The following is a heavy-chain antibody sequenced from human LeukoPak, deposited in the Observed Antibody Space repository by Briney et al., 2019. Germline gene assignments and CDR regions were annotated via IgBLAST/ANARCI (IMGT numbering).Heavy chain of an antibody. J-gene: IGHJ5*02. CDR2: INPSGGST. CDR3: ARVAIFGVALNWFDP. V-gene: IGHV1-46*03. Sequence: ASVKVSCKASGYTFTSYYMHWVRQAPGQGLEWMGIINPSGGSTSYAQKFQGRVTMTRDTSTSTVYMELSSLRSEDTAVYNCARVAIFGVALNWFDPWGQGTLVTVSS. CDR1: GYTFTSYY. D-gene: IGHD3-3*01.